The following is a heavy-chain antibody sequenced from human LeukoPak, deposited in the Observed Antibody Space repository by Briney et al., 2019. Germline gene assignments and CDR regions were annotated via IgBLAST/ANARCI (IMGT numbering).Heavy chain of an antibody. V-gene: IGHV4-34*01. J-gene: IGHJ3*02. CDR1: GGSFSGYY. Sequence: SETLSLTCAVYGGSFSGYYWSWIRQPPRKGLEWIGEINHSGSTNYNPSLRSRVTTSVDSSKNQFSLKLSSVAAEDTALYYWARDGSTSRGASDIWGQGTMVTVSS. CDR3: ARDGSTSRGASDI. D-gene: IGHD2-2*01. CDR2: INHSGST.